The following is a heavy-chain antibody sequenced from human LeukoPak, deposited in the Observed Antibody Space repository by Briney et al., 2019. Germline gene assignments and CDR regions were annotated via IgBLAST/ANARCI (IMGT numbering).Heavy chain of an antibody. J-gene: IGHJ4*02. CDR1: GYTFTGYF. D-gene: IGHD1-26*01. CDR3: ASDPASSGSYYDY. V-gene: IGHV1-2*02. Sequence: ASLKVSCKAPGYTFTGYFMHSVRQTPGQRLEWRGCINPNNGGTTYAQRFQGSVTMTTDTSATTAYMELSRLRSDDTAVYYCASDPASSGSYYDYWGQGTLVSVSS. CDR2: INPNNGGT.